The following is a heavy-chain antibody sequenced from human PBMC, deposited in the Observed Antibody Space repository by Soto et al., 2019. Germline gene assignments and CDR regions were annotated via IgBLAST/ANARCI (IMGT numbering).Heavy chain of an antibody. CDR3: ARVQSQWLVRGDYYYYGMDV. CDR1: GFTFSSYA. J-gene: IGHJ6*02. Sequence: GGSLRLSCAASGFTFSSYAMHWVRQAPGKGLEWVAVISYDGSNKYYADSVKGRFTISRDNSKNTLYLQMNSLRAEDTAVYYCARVQSQWLVRGDYYYYGMDVWGQGTTVTVSS. CDR2: ISYDGSNK. V-gene: IGHV3-30-3*01. D-gene: IGHD6-19*01.